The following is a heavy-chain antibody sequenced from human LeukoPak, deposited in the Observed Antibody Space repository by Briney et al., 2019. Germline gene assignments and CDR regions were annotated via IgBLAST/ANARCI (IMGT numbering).Heavy chain of an antibody. CDR2: ISTSSSYI. D-gene: IGHD2-15*01. CDR3: VRLLPSYCSGGTCYHFDY. J-gene: IGHJ4*02. V-gene: IGHV3-21*01. Sequence: GGSLRLSCAASGFTFSTYSMNWVRQAPGKGLEWVSSISTSSSYIYYADSVKGRFTISRDNAKNSLYLQMNSLRAEDTAVYYCVRLLPSYCSGGTCYHFDYWGQGTLVTVSS. CDR1: GFTFSTYS.